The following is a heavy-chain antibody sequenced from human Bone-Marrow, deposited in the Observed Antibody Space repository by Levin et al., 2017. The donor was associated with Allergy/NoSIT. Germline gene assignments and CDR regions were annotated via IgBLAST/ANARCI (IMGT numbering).Heavy chain of an antibody. CDR2: ISGSGDST. V-gene: IGHV3-23*01. Sequence: GESLKISCAASGFTFNFFAMNWVRQAPGKGLEWVSTISGSGDSTYYADFVKGRFTISRDTSKNTLYLQMNNLRAEDTAVYYCAKEAHDFWTGFYRGDYYFYGMDVWGKGTTVTVSS. CDR1: GFTFNFFA. D-gene: IGHD3/OR15-3a*01. J-gene: IGHJ6*04. CDR3: AKEAHDFWTGFYRGDYYFYGMDV.